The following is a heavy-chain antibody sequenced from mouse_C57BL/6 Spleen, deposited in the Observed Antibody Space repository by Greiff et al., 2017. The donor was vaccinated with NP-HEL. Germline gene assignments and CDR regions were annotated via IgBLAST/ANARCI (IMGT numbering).Heavy chain of an antibody. CDR2: IYPGSGNT. J-gene: IGHJ3*01. CDR3: AMDFPFAY. Sequence: VQLQQSGPELVKPGASVKISCKASGYSFTSYYIHWVKQRPGQGLEWIGWIYPGSGNTKYNQKFKDKATLTADKSSSTAYMQLSSLTSEDSAVYYCAMDFPFAYWGQGTLVTVSA. CDR1: GYSFTSYY. V-gene: IGHV1-66*01.